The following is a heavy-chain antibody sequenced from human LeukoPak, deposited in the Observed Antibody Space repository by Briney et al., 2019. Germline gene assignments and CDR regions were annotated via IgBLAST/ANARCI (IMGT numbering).Heavy chain of an antibody. CDR3: ARWSIAAAGRTEVDF. V-gene: IGHV4-4*02. Sequence: SGTLSLTCAVSGGSISSSNWWSWVRQPPGKGLEWIGEIYHSGSTNYNPSLKSRVTISVDKSKNQFSLKLSSVTAADTAVYYCARWSIAAAGRTEVDFWGQGTLVTVSS. D-gene: IGHD6-13*01. CDR2: IYHSGST. J-gene: IGHJ4*02. CDR1: GGSISSSNW.